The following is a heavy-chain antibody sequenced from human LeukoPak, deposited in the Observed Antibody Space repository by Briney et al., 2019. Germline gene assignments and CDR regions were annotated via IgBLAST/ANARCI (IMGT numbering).Heavy chain of an antibody. J-gene: IGHJ4*02. D-gene: IGHD5-24*01. CDR2: INHSGST. CDR1: GGSFSGYY. CDR3: AMADGTAFDY. V-gene: IGHV4-34*01. Sequence: PSETLSLTCAVYGGSFSGYYWSWIRQPPGKGLEWIGEINHSGSTNYNPSLKSRVTISVDTSKNQFSLKLSSVTAADTAVYYCAMADGTAFDYWGQGTLVTVSS.